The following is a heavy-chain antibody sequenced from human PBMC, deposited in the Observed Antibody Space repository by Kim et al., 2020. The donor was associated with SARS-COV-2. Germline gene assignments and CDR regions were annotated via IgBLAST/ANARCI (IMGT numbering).Heavy chain of an antibody. Sequence: GGSLRLSCAASGFTFSSYSMNWVRQAPGKGLEWVSSISSSSSYIYYADSVKGRFTISRDNAKNSLYLQMNSLRAEDTAVYYCVVNGNSGLLNVFDYWGQGTLVTVSS. CDR2: ISSSSSYI. D-gene: IGHD4-17*01. V-gene: IGHV3-21*01. CDR1: GFTFSSYS. CDR3: VVNGNSGLLNVFDY. J-gene: IGHJ4*02.